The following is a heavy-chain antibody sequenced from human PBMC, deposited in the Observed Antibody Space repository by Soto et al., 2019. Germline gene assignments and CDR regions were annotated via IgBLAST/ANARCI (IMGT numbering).Heavy chain of an antibody. CDR3: ARGLLWFGELLSRFDY. D-gene: IGHD3-10*01. Sequence: LSLTCPVSGGSISSGGYYWSWIRQHPGKGLEWIGYIYYSGSTYYNPSLKSRVTISVDTSKNQFSLKLSSVTAADTAVYYCARGLLWFGELLSRFDYWGQGTLVTGSS. CDR1: GGSISSGGYY. J-gene: IGHJ4*02. CDR2: IYYSGST. V-gene: IGHV4-31*03.